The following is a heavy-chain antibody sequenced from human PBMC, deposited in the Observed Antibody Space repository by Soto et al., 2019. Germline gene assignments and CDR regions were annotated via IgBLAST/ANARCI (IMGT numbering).Heavy chain of an antibody. CDR3: AREYSSSPGGFDP. D-gene: IGHD6-6*01. V-gene: IGHV3-21*01. Sequence: GGSLRLSCAASGFTFSSYSMNWVRQAPGKGLEWVSSISSSSSYIYYADSVKGRFTISRGNAKNSLYLQMNSLRAEDTAVYYCAREYSSSPGGFDPWAQGTLVTV. CDR1: GFTFSSYS. CDR2: ISSSSSYI. J-gene: IGHJ5*02.